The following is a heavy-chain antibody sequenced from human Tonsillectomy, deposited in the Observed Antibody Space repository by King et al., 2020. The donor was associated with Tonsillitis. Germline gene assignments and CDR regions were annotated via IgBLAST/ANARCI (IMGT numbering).Heavy chain of an antibody. Sequence: VQLVESGGGLVQPGGSLRLSCAASGFTFSNYWMSWVRQAPGKGLEWVANIKHDGSEKFYVGSVRGRFTISRDNAKNSLYRQMNGLRAEDSAVYYCARVRRKVDSNYGDDYWGQGTLVTVSS. D-gene: IGHD4-11*01. V-gene: IGHV3-7*01. CDR3: ARVRRKVDSNYGDDY. CDR1: GFTFSNYW. CDR2: IKHDGSEK. J-gene: IGHJ4*02.